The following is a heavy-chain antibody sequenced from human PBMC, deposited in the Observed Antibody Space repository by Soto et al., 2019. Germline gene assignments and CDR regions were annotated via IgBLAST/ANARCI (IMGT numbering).Heavy chain of an antibody. V-gene: IGHV4-4*02. J-gene: IGHJ4*02. D-gene: IGHD1-26*01. CDR2: IYHSGST. Sequence: SETLSLTCAVSGGSISSSNWWSWVRQPPGKGLEWIGEIYHSGSTDYNPSLKSRVTISVDKSKNQFSLKLSSVTAADTAVYYCARGKDATNRLYYFDYWGQGTLVTVSS. CDR3: ARGKDATNRLYYFDY. CDR1: GGSISSSNW.